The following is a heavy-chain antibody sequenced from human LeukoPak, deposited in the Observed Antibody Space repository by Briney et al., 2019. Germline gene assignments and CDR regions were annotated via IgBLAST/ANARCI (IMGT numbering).Heavy chain of an antibody. CDR1: GGSISSGDYY. V-gene: IGHV4-30-4*08. Sequence: PSETLSPTCTVSGGSISSGDYYWGWIRQPPGKGLEWIGYIYYSGSTYYNPSLKSRVTISVDTSKNQFSLKLSSVTAADTAVYYCAREARGQLLYWFDPWGQGTLVTVSS. D-gene: IGHD2-2*01. CDR3: AREARGQLLYWFDP. J-gene: IGHJ5*02. CDR2: IYYSGST.